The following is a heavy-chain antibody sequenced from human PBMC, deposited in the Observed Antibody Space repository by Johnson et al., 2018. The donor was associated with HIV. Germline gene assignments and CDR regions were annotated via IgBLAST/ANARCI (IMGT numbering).Heavy chain of an antibody. D-gene: IGHD3-16*01. V-gene: IGHV3-13*01. J-gene: IGHJ3*02. Sequence: VQLVESGGGVVQPGGSLRLSCAASGFTFSSYAMSWVRQAPGKGLEWVSAIGTAGDTYYPGSVKGRFTISRENAKNSLYLQMNSLRAGDTAVYYCARGGGFGAFDIWGQGTMVTVSS. CDR1: GFTFSSYA. CDR2: IGTAGDT. CDR3: ARGGGFGAFDI.